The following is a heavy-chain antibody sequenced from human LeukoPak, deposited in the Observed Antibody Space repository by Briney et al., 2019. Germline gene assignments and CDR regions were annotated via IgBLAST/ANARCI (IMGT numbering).Heavy chain of an antibody. CDR3: ARGGILTGYYNYFDY. CDR2: INPNSGGT. Sequence: GASVKVSCKASGYTFTGYYMHWVRQAPGQGLEWMGWINPNSGGTNYAQKFQGRVTMTRDTSISTAYMELSRLRSDDTAVYYCARGGILTGYYNYFDYWGQGTLVTVSS. D-gene: IGHD3-9*01. V-gene: IGHV1-2*02. CDR1: GYTFTGYY. J-gene: IGHJ4*02.